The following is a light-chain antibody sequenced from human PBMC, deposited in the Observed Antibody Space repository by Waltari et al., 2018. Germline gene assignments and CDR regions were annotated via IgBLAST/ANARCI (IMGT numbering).Light chain of an antibody. CDR1: TSNIGAGYD. CDR3: QSYDGSLSGSKI. CDR2: DNN. V-gene: IGLV1-40*01. Sequence: QSGLTQPPSVSGAPGQRVTISCTGSTSNIGAGYDVHWYQQVPATAPKLVIYDNNNRPSGVPDRFSGSKSGTSASLAITGLQGEDEADYYCQSYDGSLSGSKIFGGGTKLTVL. J-gene: IGLJ2*01.